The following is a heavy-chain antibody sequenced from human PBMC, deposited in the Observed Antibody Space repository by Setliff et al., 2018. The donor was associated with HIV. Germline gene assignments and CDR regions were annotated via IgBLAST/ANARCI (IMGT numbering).Heavy chain of an antibody. J-gene: IGHJ4*01. CDR2: IYYSGNT. V-gene: IGHV4-39*01. Sequence: SETLSLTCTVSGGSISSSSYYWGWIRQPPGKGLEWIGTIYYSGNTYYNPSLKSRVTISVDTSKNQISLKLSSVTAADTAVYYCASHLPPYSGNFDYWGHXTLVTVSS. CDR3: ASHLPPYSGNFDY. D-gene: IGHD1-26*01. CDR1: GGSISSSSYY.